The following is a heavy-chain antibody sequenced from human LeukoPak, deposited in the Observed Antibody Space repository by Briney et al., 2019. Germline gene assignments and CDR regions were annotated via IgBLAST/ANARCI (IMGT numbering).Heavy chain of an antibody. V-gene: IGHV4-59*07. J-gene: IGHJ5*02. CDR1: GGSISSYY. CDR2: VSYTGTA. Sequence: SDPLSLTCTVSGGSISSYYWNWIRQAPGKGLEWIGFVSYTGTASYSPSLKGRVTISVATSKNQFSPKLTSVTAADTAVYYCVRGIEYHNWFDPWGQGTLVTVSS. D-gene: IGHD5-12*01. CDR3: VRGIEYHNWFDP.